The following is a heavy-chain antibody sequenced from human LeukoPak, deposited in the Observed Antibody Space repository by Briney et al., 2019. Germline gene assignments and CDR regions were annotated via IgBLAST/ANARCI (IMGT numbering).Heavy chain of an antibody. V-gene: IGHV3-30*18. CDR1: GFTFSSYG. CDR2: ISYDGSNK. Sequence: GSLRLSCAASGFTFSSYGMHWVRQAPGKGLEWVAVISYDGSNKYYADSVKGRFTISRDNSKNTLYLQMNSLRAEDTAVYYCAKDRRALYSIAAAGTFDYWGQGTLVTVSS. CDR3: AKDRRALYSIAAAGTFDY. D-gene: IGHD6-13*01. J-gene: IGHJ4*02.